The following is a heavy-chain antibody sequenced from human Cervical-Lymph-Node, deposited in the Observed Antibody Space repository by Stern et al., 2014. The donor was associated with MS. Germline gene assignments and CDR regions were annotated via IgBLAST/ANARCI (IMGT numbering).Heavy chain of an antibody. CDR2: IYYDGVKK. CDR1: GFTFSNYG. V-gene: IGHV3-30*19. D-gene: IGHD6-19*01. CDR3: VRDDVAVSGAFDY. Sequence: VQLVESGGGVAQPGRSLRLSCAASGFTFSNYGMHWVRQAPGKGLEWVTVIYYDGVKKYYAASVRGRFTISRDNSKNTLFLEMSSLRAEDTAVYYCVRDDVAVSGAFDYWGQGTTVTVSS. J-gene: IGHJ4*02.